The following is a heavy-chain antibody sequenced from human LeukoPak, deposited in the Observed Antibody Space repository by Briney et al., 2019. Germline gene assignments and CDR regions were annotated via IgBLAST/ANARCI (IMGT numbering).Heavy chain of an antibody. V-gene: IGHV1-18*01. CDR3: ARSEYSTRHFDP. CDR2: ISAYNGNT. D-gene: IGHD6-6*01. CDR1: GYTFTSYD. Sequence: ASVKVSCKASGYTFTSYDINWVRQATGQGLEWMGWISAYNGNTNYAQKLQGRVTMTTDTSTSTAYMELRSLRSDDTAVYYCARSEYSTRHFDPWGQGTLVTVSS. J-gene: IGHJ5*02.